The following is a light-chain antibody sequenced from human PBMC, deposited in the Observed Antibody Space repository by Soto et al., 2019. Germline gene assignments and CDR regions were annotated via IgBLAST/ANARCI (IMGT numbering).Light chain of an antibody. CDR2: STS. J-gene: IGLJ3*02. V-gene: IGLV8-61*01. CDR1: SGSVSTRYY. Sequence: QTVVTQEPSFSVSPGGTVTLTCGVSSGSVSTRYYPSWYQQTPGQAPRTLIYSTSTRSSGVPDRFSGSIVGNKAALTISGAQADDESDYYCVLYMGSGIRVFGGGTKRTVL. CDR3: VLYMGSGIRV.